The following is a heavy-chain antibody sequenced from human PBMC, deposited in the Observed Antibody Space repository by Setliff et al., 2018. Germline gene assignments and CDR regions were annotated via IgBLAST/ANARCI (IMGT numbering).Heavy chain of an antibody. D-gene: IGHD1-26*01. CDR3: ARAPPNRYSGGYEYFYMDV. CDR2: IYSSGRT. J-gene: IGHJ6*03. Sequence: PSETLSLPCTVSGGSISSYYWIWIRQPPGKGLEWIGYIYSSGRTNYNPSLKSRVTLSVDTSNNQFSLKVSSVTAADTAVYYCARAPPNRYSGGYEYFYMDVWGKGTTVTVSS. CDR1: GGSISSYY. V-gene: IGHV4-4*08.